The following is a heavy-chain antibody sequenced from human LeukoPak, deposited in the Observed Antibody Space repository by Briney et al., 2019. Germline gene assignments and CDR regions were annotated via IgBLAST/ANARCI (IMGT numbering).Heavy chain of an antibody. CDR1: GFTFSSSW. V-gene: IGHV3-74*01. Sequence: QSGESLRLSCAVSGFTFSSSWMHWVRQAPGKGLVWVSHIKTDGSTTAYADSVKGRFTISRDNAKNTLYLQMNSLRAEDTGVYYCARGNQQLPRSTPDYWGQGTLVTVSS. D-gene: IGHD2-2*01. CDR3: ARGNQQLPRSTPDY. J-gene: IGHJ4*02. CDR2: IKTDGSTT.